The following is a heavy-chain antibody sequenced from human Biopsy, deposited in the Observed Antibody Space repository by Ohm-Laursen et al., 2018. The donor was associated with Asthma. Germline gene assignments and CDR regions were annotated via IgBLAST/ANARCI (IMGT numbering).Heavy chain of an antibody. V-gene: IGHV4-30-2*01. J-gene: IGHJ6*02. CDR3: ARAQAAQYYYGMDV. CDR1: GFTVSRDH. D-gene: IGHD6-6*01. CDR2: ISHSGST. Sequence: LRLSCAASGFTVSRDHMFWVRQAPGKGLEWLGYISHSGSTYFNPSLKSRVTISLDRTKSQFSLKPSSVTAADTALYYCARAQAAQYYYGMDVWGQGTTVSVSS.